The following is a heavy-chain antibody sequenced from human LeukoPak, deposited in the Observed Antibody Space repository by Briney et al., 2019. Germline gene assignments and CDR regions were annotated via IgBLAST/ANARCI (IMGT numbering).Heavy chain of an antibody. CDR2: ISAYNGNT. J-gene: IGHJ3*02. Sequence: ASVKVSCKASGGTFSSYAISWVRQAPGQGLERMGWISAYNGNTIHAQKLQGRVTMTTDTSTSTAYMELRSLRSDDTAVYYCARAGYYDDAFDIWGQGTMVTVSS. D-gene: IGHD3-22*01. CDR1: GGTFSSYA. V-gene: IGHV1-18*01. CDR3: ARAGYYDDAFDI.